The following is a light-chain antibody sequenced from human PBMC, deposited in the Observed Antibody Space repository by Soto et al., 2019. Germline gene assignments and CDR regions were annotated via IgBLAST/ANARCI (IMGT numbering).Light chain of an antibody. CDR3: AAWDDSLSGYV. J-gene: IGLJ1*01. CDR1: SSNIGSNY. CDR2: SNN. V-gene: IGLV1-47*02. Sequence: VLTQPPSASGTPGQRVTISCSGSSSNIGSNYVYWYQQLPGTAPKLLIYSNNQRPSGVPDRFSGSKSGTSASLAISGLRSEDEADYYCAAWDDSLSGYVFGNGTKVT.